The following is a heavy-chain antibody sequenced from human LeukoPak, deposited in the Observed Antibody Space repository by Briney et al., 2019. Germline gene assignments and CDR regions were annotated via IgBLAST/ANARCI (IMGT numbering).Heavy chain of an antibody. J-gene: IGHJ3*02. D-gene: IGHD2-21*01. CDR2: INHSGST. Sequence: SETLSLTCAVYGGSFSGYYWSWIRQPPGKGLEWIGEINHSGSTNYNPSLKSRVTISVDTSKNQFSLKLSSVTAADTAVYYSARRLAFDIWGQGTMVTVSS. CDR1: GGSFSGYY. V-gene: IGHV4-34*01. CDR3: ARRLAFDI.